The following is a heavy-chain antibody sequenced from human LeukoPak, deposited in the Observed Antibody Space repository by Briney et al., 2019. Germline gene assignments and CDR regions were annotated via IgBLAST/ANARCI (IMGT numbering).Heavy chain of an antibody. CDR3: ARAPGVAEVGRLDL. CDR2: IFYSGNI. J-gene: IGHJ2*01. Sequence: KPSETLSLTCTVSGGSISRGDSHWSWIRQPPGKGLEWIGYIFYSGNIYYNPSLKSRLTISLDMSTNQFSLKLSSVTAADTAVYYCARAPGVAEVGRLDLWGRGTLVTVSS. V-gene: IGHV4-30-4*01. CDR1: GGSISRGDSH. D-gene: IGHD7-27*01.